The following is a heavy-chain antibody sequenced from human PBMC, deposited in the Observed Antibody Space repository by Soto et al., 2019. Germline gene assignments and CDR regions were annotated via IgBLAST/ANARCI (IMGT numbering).Heavy chain of an antibody. CDR1: GYTFTSYA. D-gene: IGHD3-22*01. J-gene: IGHJ4*02. Sequence: GASVKVSCKASGYTFTSYAMHWVRQAPGQRLEWMGWINAGNGNTKYSQKFQGRVTITRDTSASTAYMELSSLRSEDTAVYYCARGPYYYDSSGYPYYFDYWGQGTLVTVSS. CDR2: INAGNGNT. CDR3: ARGPYYYDSSGYPYYFDY. V-gene: IGHV1-3*01.